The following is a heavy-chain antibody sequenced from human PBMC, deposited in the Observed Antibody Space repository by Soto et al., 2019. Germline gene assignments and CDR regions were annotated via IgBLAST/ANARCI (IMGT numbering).Heavy chain of an antibody. CDR3: ARGGGGGLFDP. CDR1: GFSFSDSY. J-gene: IGHJ5*02. V-gene: IGHV3-11*06. D-gene: IGHD2-21*01. CDR2: ISPRSTFR. Sequence: PWGSLRLSCATSGFSFSDSYRSWLLQAPGKGLEWISYISPRSTFRDYADSVKGRFTISRDSVKNSLYLQMNNLTADDTGVYYCARGGGGGLFDPWGQGSVVTVS.